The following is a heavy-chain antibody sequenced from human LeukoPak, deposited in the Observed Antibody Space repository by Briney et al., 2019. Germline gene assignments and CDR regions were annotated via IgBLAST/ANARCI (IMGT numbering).Heavy chain of an antibody. CDR1: GFMFSSYS. J-gene: IGHJ4*02. V-gene: IGHV3-21*01. CDR2: ISSRSSNI. D-gene: IGHD3-9*01. CDR3: ARDRSTISQDSDY. Sequence: GGSLRLSCAAPGFMFSSYSMNWVRQAPGKGLDWVSSISSRSSNIYYADSVKGRFTISRDNANNSVYLQMNSLRAEDTAVYYCARDRSTISQDSDYWGQGTLVTVSS.